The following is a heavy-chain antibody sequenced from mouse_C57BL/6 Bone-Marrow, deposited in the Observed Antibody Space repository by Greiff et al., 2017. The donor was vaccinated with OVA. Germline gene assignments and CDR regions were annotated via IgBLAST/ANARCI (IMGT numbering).Heavy chain of an antibody. Sequence: VQLQQSGAELVRPGASVKLSCKASGYTFTDYYINWVKQRPGQGLEWIARIYPGSGNTYYNEKFKGKATLTAEKSSSTAYMQLSSLTSEDSAVYFCARGDTTVVAKDYAMDYWGQGTSVTVSS. D-gene: IGHD1-1*01. CDR1: GYTFTDYY. CDR2: IYPGSGNT. J-gene: IGHJ4*01. CDR3: ARGDTTVVAKDYAMDY. V-gene: IGHV1-76*01.